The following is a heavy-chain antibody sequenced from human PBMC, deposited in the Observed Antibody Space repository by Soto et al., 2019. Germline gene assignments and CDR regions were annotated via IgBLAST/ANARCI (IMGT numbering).Heavy chain of an antibody. V-gene: IGHV3-21*01. Sequence: EVQLVESGGGLVQPGGSLRLSCAASGFTFSSYSMNWVRQAPGKGLEWVSSISSSSSYIYYADSVKGRFTISRDNAKNPLYLQMNCLRAEDTAVYYCARDTYYYGSGSYGPWGQGTLVTVSS. CDR3: ARDTYYYGSGSYGP. D-gene: IGHD3-10*01. CDR2: ISSSSSYI. J-gene: IGHJ5*02. CDR1: GFTFSSYS.